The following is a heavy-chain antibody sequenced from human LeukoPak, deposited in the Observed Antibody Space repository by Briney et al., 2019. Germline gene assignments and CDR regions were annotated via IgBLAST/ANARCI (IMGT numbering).Heavy chain of an antibody. J-gene: IGHJ1*01. Sequence: SETLSLTCTVSGASIRSYCWSWLRQPPGEGLEWIGYISSSGSTNYSPSLKSRVTISADSSKNQFSLKLTSVTAADTAVYYCTRGVASEVLWFFRHWGQGTLVTVSS. CDR3: TRGVASEVLWFFRH. D-gene: IGHD3-10*01. CDR1: GASIRSYC. V-gene: IGHV4-59*01. CDR2: ISSSGST.